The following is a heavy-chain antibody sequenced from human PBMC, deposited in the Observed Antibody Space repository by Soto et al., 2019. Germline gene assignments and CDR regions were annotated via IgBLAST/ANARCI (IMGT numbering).Heavy chain of an antibody. J-gene: IGHJ4*02. Sequence: QVQLVQSGAEVKKPGSSVKVSCKASGGTFSSYAISWVRQAPGQGLEWMGGIIPIFGTANYAQKFQGRVPITADESTRTAYMELSSLSSEDTAVYYCARRRRNYYESSGYSFDYWGQGTLVTVSS. CDR2: IIPIFGTA. CDR1: GGTFSSYA. CDR3: ARRRRNYYESSGYSFDY. V-gene: IGHV1-69*01. D-gene: IGHD3-22*01.